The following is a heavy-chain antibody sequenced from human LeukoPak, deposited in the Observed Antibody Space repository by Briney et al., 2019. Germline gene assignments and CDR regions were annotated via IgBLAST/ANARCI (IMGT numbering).Heavy chain of an antibody. J-gene: IGHJ4*02. V-gene: IGHV1-69*05. D-gene: IGHD3-22*01. CDR1: GGTFSSYA. CDR2: IIPIFGTA. CDR3: ARDSVIPTYYYDSSGYYSSDY. Sequence: GASVKVSCKASGGTFSSYAISWVRQAPGQGLEWMGGIIPIFGTANYAQKFQGRVTITTDESTSTAYMELSSLRSEDTAVYYCARDSVIPTYYYDSSGYYSSDYWGQGTLVTVSS.